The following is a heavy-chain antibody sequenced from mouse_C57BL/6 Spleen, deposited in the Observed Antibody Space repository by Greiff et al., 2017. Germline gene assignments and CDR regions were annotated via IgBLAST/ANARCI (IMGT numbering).Heavy chain of an antibody. CDR1: GYSITSDY. Sequence: VQLKESGPGLAKPSQTLSLTCSVTGYSITSDYWNWIRKFPGNKLEYMGYISYSGSTYYNPSLKSRISITRDTSKNQYYLQLNSVTTEGTATYYCARHYGNYNYAMDYWGKGTSVTVSS. V-gene: IGHV3-8*01. CDR3: ARHYGNYNYAMDY. D-gene: IGHD2-1*01. CDR2: ISYSGST. J-gene: IGHJ4*01.